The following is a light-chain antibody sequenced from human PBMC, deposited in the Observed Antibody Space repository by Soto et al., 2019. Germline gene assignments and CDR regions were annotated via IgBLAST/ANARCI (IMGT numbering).Light chain of an antibody. Sequence: ESVLTQSPGTLSMSPGERATLSCRASQSISSNYLAWYQQKPGQAPRLLIYGASSRATGIPDRFSGSQSGADFTLTISSLEAEDLAVYYCQQYGSSPRTFGQGTKVEF. V-gene: IGKV3-20*01. CDR1: QSISSNY. CDR3: QQYGSSPRT. J-gene: IGKJ1*01. CDR2: GAS.